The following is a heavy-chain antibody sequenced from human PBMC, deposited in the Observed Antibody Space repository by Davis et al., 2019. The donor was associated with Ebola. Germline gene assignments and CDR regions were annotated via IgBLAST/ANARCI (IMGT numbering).Heavy chain of an antibody. D-gene: IGHD2-8*01. CDR3: AEGGTNNFLGAN. CDR1: GFTFSNTD. Sequence: PGGSLRLSCEASGFTFSNTDMNWVRQAPGKGLEWVSNINYVGDSRSYADSVRGRFSLSRDNSKNTLYLQMDSLRAEDTAVFYCAEGGTNNFLGANWGQGTLVTVSS. V-gene: IGHV3-23*01. J-gene: IGHJ4*02. CDR2: INYVGDSR.